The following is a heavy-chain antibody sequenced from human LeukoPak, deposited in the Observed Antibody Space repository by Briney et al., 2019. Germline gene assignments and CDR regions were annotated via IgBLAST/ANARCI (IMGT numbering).Heavy chain of an antibody. Sequence: PSETLSLTCTVSGGSISSSSYYWGWIRQPPGKGLEWIGYIYYSGSTNYNPSLKSRVTISVDTSKNQFSLKLSSVTAADTAVYYCARRRGDGYNYDYFDYWGQGTLVTVSS. CDR2: IYYSGST. J-gene: IGHJ4*02. D-gene: IGHD5-24*01. V-gene: IGHV4-61*05. CDR3: ARRRGDGYNYDYFDY. CDR1: GGSISSSSYY.